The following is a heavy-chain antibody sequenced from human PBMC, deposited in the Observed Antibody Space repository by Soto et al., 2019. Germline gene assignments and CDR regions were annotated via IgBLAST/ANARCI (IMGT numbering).Heavy chain of an antibody. CDR1: GYTFTGYY. D-gene: IGHD3-3*01. CDR3: ARDPQYYDFPNPYYYYYGMDV. CDR2: INPNSGGT. V-gene: IGHV1-2*02. J-gene: IGHJ6*02. Sequence: ASVKVSCKASGYTFTGYYMHWVRQAPGQGLEWMGWINPNSGGTNYAQKFQGRVTMTRDTSISTAYMELSRLRSDDTAVYYCARDPQYYDFPNPYYYYYGMDVWGQGTTVTV.